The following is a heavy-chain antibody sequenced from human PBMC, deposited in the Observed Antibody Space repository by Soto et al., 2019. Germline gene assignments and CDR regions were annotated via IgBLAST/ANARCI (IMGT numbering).Heavy chain of an antibody. CDR1: GGSMSNYF. V-gene: IGHV4-59*01. D-gene: IGHD6-13*01. Sequence: KPSETLSLTCTVSGGSMSNYFWTWIRQPPGKGLEWIGYIHYSGTTSFFPSYNPPLRSRVTISEDTSKNQFSLKLLSVTTADTAVYFCAAGEASSRNLAPYYLDFWGQGTLVTVSS. J-gene: IGHJ4*02. CDR3: AAGEASSRNLAPYYLDF. CDR2: IHYSGTT.